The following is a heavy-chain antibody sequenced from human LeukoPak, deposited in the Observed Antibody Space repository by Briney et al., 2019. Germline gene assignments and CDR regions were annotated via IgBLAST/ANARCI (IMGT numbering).Heavy chain of an antibody. D-gene: IGHD2-15*01. CDR3: ARDHGYCSGGSCYPYYFDY. V-gene: IGHV4-59*01. J-gene: IGHJ4*02. Sequence: SETLSLTCTVSGGSISSYYWSWIRQPPGKGLEWIGYIYYSGSTNYKPSLKSRVTISVGTSKTQFSLKLSSVTTADTAVYYCARDHGYCSGGSCYPYYFDYWGQGTLVTVSS. CDR2: IYYSGST. CDR1: GGSISSYY.